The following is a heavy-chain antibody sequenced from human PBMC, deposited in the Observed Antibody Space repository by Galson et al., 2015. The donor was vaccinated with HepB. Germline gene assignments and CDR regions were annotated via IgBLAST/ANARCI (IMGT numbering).Heavy chain of an antibody. CDR1: GYTFTSYA. CDR2: ISAYNGNT. Sequence: SVKVSCKASGYTFTSYAMHWVRQAPGQRLEWMGRISAYNGNTNYAQKLQGRVTMTTDTSTSTAYMELRSLRSDDTAVYYCARESSGWYGNWFDPWGQGTLVTVSS. V-gene: IGHV1-18*01. D-gene: IGHD6-19*01. J-gene: IGHJ5*02. CDR3: ARESSGWYGNWFDP.